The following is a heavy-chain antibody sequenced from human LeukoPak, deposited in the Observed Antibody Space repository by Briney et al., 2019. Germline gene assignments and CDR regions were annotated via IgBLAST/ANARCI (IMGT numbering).Heavy chain of an antibody. CDR2: INPNSGGT. Sequence: HWASVKVSCKASGYTFTSYYMHWVRQAPGQGLEWMGWINPNSGGTNYAQKFQGRVTMTRDTSISTAYMELSRLRSDDTAMYYCARARRDGSGSYLYYYYYMDVWGKGTTVTVSS. D-gene: IGHD3-10*01. CDR1: GYTFTSYY. V-gene: IGHV1-2*02. CDR3: ARARRDGSGSYLYYYYYMDV. J-gene: IGHJ6*03.